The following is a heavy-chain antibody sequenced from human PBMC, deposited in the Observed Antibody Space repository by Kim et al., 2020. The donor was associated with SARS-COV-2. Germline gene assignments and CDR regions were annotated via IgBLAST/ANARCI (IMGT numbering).Heavy chain of an antibody. D-gene: IGHD6-19*01. J-gene: IGHJ6*02. Sequence: GGSLRLSCAASGFTFDDYAMHWVRQAPGKGLEWVSGISWNSGSIGYADSVKGRFTISRDNAKNSLYLQMNSLRAEDTALYYCAKFGGAVAGMTDYYYYGMDVWGQGTTVTVSS. CDR1: GFTFDDYA. V-gene: IGHV3-9*01. CDR3: AKFGGAVAGMTDYYYYGMDV. CDR2: ISWNSGSI.